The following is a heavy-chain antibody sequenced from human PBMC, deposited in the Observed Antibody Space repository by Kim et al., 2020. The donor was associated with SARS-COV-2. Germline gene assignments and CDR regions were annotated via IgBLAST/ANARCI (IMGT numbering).Heavy chain of an antibody. J-gene: IGHJ6*02. D-gene: IGHD5-18*01. V-gene: IGHV4-34*01. CDR1: GGSFSGYY. Sequence: SETLSLTCAVYGGSFSGYYWSWIRQPPGKGLEWIGEINHSGSTNYNPSLKSRVTISVDTSKNQFSMKLSSVTAADTAVYYCARVVTSYYYYGMDVWGQGTTVTVSS. CDR2: INHSGST. CDR3: ARVVTSYYYYGMDV.